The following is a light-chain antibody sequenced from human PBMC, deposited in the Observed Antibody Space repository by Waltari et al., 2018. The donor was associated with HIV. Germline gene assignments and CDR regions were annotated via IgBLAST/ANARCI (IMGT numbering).Light chain of an antibody. Sequence: DTVLTQSPGTLSLSPGEGATLSCRASQSIFYNSLAWYQQKPGQAPRLLIFSTSTRATGIPDRFSASGSGADFTLTINRLEPEDFAIYYCQEYGRSPTFGQGTRLDFK. CDR3: QEYGRSPT. J-gene: IGKJ5*01. CDR2: STS. CDR1: QSIFYNS. V-gene: IGKV3-20*01.